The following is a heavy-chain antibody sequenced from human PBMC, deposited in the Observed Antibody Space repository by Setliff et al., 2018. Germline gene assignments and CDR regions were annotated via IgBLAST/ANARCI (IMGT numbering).Heavy chain of an antibody. Sequence: PGGSLRLSCAASGFSFSAVAMHWVRQASGKGLEWVGRVRTKGSTYATSYAASVEGRFIIARDDSKNTTYLQMNSLTVEDTAVYYCATLGYSSGWYGDFDFWGQGTMVTVSS. D-gene: IGHD6-19*01. CDR1: GFSFSAVA. J-gene: IGHJ3*01. CDR3: ATLGYSSGWYGDFDF. CDR2: VRTKGSTYAT. V-gene: IGHV3-73*01.